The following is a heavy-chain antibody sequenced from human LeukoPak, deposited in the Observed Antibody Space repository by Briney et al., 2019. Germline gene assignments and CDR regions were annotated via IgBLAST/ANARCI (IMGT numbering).Heavy chain of an antibody. Sequence: TGGSLRLSCAASGFTFSSYSMNWVRQAPGKGLEWVSSISSSSSYIYYADSVKGRFTISRDNAKNSLYLQMNSLRPEDTAVYFCARSVHIGYHDYWGQGTLVTVSS. CDR2: ISSSSSYI. J-gene: IGHJ4*02. CDR1: GFTFSSYS. V-gene: IGHV3-21*01. D-gene: IGHD2-21*01. CDR3: ARSVHIGYHDY.